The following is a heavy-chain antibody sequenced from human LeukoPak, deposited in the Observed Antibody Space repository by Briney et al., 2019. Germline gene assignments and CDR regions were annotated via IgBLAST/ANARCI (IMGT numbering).Heavy chain of an antibody. CDR2: INPNSGGT. CDR3: ARADRLDGGPYLIGP. D-gene: IGHD2-21*01. CDR1: GYSFTDSY. V-gene: IGHV1-2*02. Sequence: GASVKVSCKTSGYSFTDSYMHWVRQAPGQGLEWMGWINPNSGGTSSAQKFQGRVTMTRDTSITTVYMEVSWLTSDDTAIYYCARADRLDGGPYLIGPWGQGTLVTVSS. J-gene: IGHJ5*02.